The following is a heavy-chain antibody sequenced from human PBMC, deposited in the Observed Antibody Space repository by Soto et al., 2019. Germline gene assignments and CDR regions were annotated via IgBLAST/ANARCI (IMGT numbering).Heavy chain of an antibody. CDR3: ARDGCITATCAGGGNWFDP. Sequence: QVQLVQSGAEVKEPGASVKVSCKASGYTFTTYYMHWVRQAPGQGLEWMGIINPSGGRTSYAQNFQGRVTMTRDTSTSTVYMELNSLRSEDTAVYYCARDGCITATCAGGGNWFDPRGQGTPVTVSS. D-gene: IGHD3-10*01. V-gene: IGHV1-46*01. CDR2: INPSGGRT. CDR1: GYTFTTYY. J-gene: IGHJ5*02.